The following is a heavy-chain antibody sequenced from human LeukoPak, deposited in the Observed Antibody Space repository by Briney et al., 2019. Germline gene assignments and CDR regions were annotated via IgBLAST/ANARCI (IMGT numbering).Heavy chain of an antibody. D-gene: IGHD6-19*01. V-gene: IGHV1-3*03. J-gene: IGHJ4*02. CDR1: GYTFTDYA. Sequence: ASVKVSCKTSGYTFTDYALHWVRQAPGQSLEWMGWITTGRGETRYSQEFQRRITFTRDTSASTVYMDLSDLRSEDTAVYYCARGGKQWRGGNYFDSWGQGTLVAVSS. CDR2: ITTGRGET. CDR3: ARGGKQWRGGNYFDS.